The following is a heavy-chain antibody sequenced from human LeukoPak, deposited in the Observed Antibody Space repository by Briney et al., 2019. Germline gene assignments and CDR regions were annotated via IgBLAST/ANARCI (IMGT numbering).Heavy chain of an antibody. CDR2: INPNSGGT. Sequence: ASVKVSCKASGYTFTGYYMHWVRQAPGQGLEWMGWINPNSGGTNYAQKFQGRVTMTRDTSISTAYMELSSLRSEDTAVYYCALLYSYGYLWTDAFDIWGQGTMVTVSS. CDR3: ALLYSYGYLWTDAFDI. J-gene: IGHJ3*02. CDR1: GYTFTGYY. V-gene: IGHV1-2*02. D-gene: IGHD5-18*01.